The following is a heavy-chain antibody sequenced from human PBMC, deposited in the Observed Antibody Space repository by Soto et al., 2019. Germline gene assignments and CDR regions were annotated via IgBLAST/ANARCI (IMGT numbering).Heavy chain of an antibody. Sequence: PGGSLRLSCAASGFTFSSYSMNWVRQAPGKGLEWVSSISSSSSYIYYADSVKGRFTISRDNAKNSLYLQMNSLRAADTAVYYCARKAGGGMAPLHYWGQGTLVTVSS. J-gene: IGHJ4*02. CDR1: GFTFSSYS. CDR2: ISSSSSYI. V-gene: IGHV3-21*01. CDR3: ARKAGGGMAPLHY. D-gene: IGHD3-10*01.